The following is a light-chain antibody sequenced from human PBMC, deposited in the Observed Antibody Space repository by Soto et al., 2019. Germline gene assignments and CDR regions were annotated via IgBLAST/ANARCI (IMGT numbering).Light chain of an antibody. Sequence: DIQMTQSPSTLSASVGDRVTITCRASQSIRSWLAWYQQKPGKAPKVLIYEASRLESGVPSRFSGSGSGTAFTLTINSLQPDDFATYYCQQYHTFPTFGPGTRVEIK. V-gene: IGKV1-5*03. CDR1: QSIRSW. CDR3: QQYHTFPT. CDR2: EAS. J-gene: IGKJ3*01.